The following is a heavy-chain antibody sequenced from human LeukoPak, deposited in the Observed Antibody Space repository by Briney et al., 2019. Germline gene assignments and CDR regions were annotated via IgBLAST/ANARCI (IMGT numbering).Heavy chain of an antibody. CDR3: ARVPRSYYYYYYMDV. CDR1: GGSISGYH. Sequence: SETLSLTCNVSGGSISGYHWSWIRQPPGKGLEWLGYIYYSGSSNYNPSLKSRVTISADTSKNQLSLKLSSVTAADTAVYYCARVPRSYYYYYYMDVWGKGTTVTVSS. J-gene: IGHJ6*03. V-gene: IGHV4-59*01. CDR2: IYYSGSS.